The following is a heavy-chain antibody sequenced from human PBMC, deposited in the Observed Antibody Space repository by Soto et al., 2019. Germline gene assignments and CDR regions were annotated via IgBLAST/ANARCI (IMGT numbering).Heavy chain of an antibody. J-gene: IGHJ6*02. Sequence: PSETLSLTCTVSGGSISITNYYWSWIRQPPGKGLEWIGHIYYSGSTSYNPSLRSRLTISLDTSKNQFSLKLSSVTAADTAVYYCARDAAVYYCAREGWSYYYFGMDVWGQGTTVTVSS. CDR2: IYYSGST. D-gene: IGHD3-10*01. V-gene: IGHV4-30-4*01. CDR3: ARDAAVYYCAREGWSYYYFGMDV. CDR1: GGSISITNYY.